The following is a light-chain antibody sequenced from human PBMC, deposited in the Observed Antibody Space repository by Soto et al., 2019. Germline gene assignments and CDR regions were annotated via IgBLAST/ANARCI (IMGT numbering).Light chain of an antibody. CDR2: GAY. Sequence: EIVLTQSPGTLSLSPGERATLSCRASQSVSNNYLAWYQQKPGQAHRLLIYGAYNRATGIPDRFSGGGSGTDFTLTITRLEPEDFAVYYCQYYGNSPLTFGQGTKVDIK. CDR1: QSVSNNY. J-gene: IGKJ1*01. CDR3: QYYGNSPLT. V-gene: IGKV3-20*01.